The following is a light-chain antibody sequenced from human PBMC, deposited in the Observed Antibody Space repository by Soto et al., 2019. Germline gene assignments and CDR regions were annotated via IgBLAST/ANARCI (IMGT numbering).Light chain of an antibody. Sequence: QSALTQPPSASGSPGQSVTISCTGTSSDVGGSDHVSWYQPHPGKAPKLMIYEVSKRPSGVPDRFSGSKSGNTASLTVSGLQAEYEADYYCFSYAGSNNFSFGTGTKLTVL. V-gene: IGLV2-8*01. CDR3: FSYAGSNNFS. CDR2: EVS. CDR1: SSDVGGSDH. J-gene: IGLJ1*01.